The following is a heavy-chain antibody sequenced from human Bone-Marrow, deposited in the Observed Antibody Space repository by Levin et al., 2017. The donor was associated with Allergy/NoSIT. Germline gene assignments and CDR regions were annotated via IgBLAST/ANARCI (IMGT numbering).Heavy chain of an antibody. CDR3: SSNAPGHSFGYAGWAY. J-gene: IGHJ4*02. V-gene: IGHV3-73*01. CDR2: IRTKPNNYAT. Sequence: HPGGSLRLSCAASGFTFSGSALHWVRQAPGTGLEWVGRIRTKPNNYATAYAASVKGRFTISRDDSKNTAYLQMNSLKTEDTAVYYWSSNAPGHSFGYAGWAYWGQGALVTVSS. CDR1: GFTFSGSA. D-gene: IGHD5-18*01.